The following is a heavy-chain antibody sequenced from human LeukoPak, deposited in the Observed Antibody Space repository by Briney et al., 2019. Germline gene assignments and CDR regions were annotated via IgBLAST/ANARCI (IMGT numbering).Heavy chain of an antibody. CDR2: ISYDGGNK. J-gene: IGHJ3*02. D-gene: IGHD3-10*01. CDR3: ARAGSGLSIGAFDI. Sequence: GRSLRLSCAASGFTFSSYAMHWVRQAPGKGLEWVAVISYDGGNKYYADSVKGRFTISRDNSKNTLYLQMNSLRAEDTAVYYCARAGSGLSIGAFDIWGQGAMVTVSS. CDR1: GFTFSSYA. V-gene: IGHV3-30*04.